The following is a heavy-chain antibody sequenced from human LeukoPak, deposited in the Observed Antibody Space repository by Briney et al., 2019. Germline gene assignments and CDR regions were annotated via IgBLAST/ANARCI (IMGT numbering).Heavy chain of an antibody. Sequence: PSETLSLTCIVSGGSISSYYWNWIRQPPGKGLEWIGYIYYSGSTNYNPSLKSRVTISVDTSKNQFSLKLSSATAADTAVYYCARVGLLDDILTGRFDYWGQGTLVTVSS. CDR3: ARVGLLDDILTGRFDY. CDR2: IYYSGST. D-gene: IGHD3-9*01. V-gene: IGHV4-59*01. CDR1: GGSISSYY. J-gene: IGHJ4*02.